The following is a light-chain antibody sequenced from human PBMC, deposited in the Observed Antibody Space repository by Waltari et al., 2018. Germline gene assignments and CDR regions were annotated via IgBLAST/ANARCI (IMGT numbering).Light chain of an antibody. CDR2: QDN. J-gene: IGLJ2*01. CDR3: AAWDNSTFVL. Sequence: SFELTQTPSVSASPGQTSRIPSSGHNAPGQTGSWYHHKPDQSPVLLLYQDNMRPSGIPERFSGSNSGNTATLTISGTQAMDEADYYCAAWDNSTFVLFGGGTKVTVL. V-gene: IGLV3-1*01. CDR1: NAPGQT.